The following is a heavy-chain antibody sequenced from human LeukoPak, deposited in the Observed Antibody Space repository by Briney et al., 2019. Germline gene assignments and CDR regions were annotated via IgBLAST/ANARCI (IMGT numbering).Heavy chain of an antibody. J-gene: IGHJ4*02. CDR3: GKDYSSGWEIDY. D-gene: IGHD6-19*01. CDR1: GFTFSNYG. Sequence: AGSLRLSCAASGFTFSNYGMHWVRQAPGKGLEWVAFIRYDGNNRYYADSMKGRFTISRDNSKNTLYLQMNSLRAEDTAVYYCGKDYSSGWEIDYWGQGTLVTVSS. CDR2: IRYDGNNR. V-gene: IGHV3-30*02.